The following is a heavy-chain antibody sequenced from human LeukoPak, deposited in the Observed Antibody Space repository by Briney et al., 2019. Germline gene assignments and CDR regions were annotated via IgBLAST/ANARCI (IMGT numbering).Heavy chain of an antibody. CDR2: ISYDGSNE. D-gene: IGHD2-2*02. Sequence: GGSLRLSCAASGFTFSSYVMHWVRQAPGKGLEWVAIISYDGSNEYYADSVKGRFTISRDNSKNTLYLQMNSLRAADTAVYYCAKAAIRYTTRWNNFDYWGQGTLVTVSS. CDR1: GFTFSSYV. J-gene: IGHJ4*02. V-gene: IGHV3-30*04. CDR3: AKAAIRYTTRWNNFDY.